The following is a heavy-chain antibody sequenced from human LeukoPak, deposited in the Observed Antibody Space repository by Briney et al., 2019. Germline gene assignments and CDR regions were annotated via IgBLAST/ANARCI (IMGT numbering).Heavy chain of an antibody. CDR3: ASTNYYDSSGYYHNWFDP. D-gene: IGHD3-22*01. CDR2: INHSGST. J-gene: IGHJ5*02. Sequence: ASETLSLTCAVYGGSFSGCYWSWIRQPPGKGLEWIGEINHSGSTNYNPSLKSRVTISVDTSKNQFSLKLSSVTAADTAVYYCASTNYYDSSGYYHNWFDPWGQGTLVTVSS. V-gene: IGHV4-34*01. CDR1: GGSFSGCY.